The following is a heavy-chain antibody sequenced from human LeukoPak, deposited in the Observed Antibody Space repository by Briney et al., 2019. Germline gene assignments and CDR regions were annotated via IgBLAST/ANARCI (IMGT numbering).Heavy chain of an antibody. D-gene: IGHD2-2*02. Sequence: ASVKVSCKASGYTFTGYYMHWVRQAPGQGLEWMGWINPNSGGTNYAQKFQGRVTMTRDTSISTAYMELSRLRPDDTAVYYCARDREYQLLHPPNWFDPWGQGTLVTVSS. CDR3: ARDREYQLLHPPNWFDP. J-gene: IGHJ5*02. V-gene: IGHV1-2*02. CDR1: GYTFTGYY. CDR2: INPNSGGT.